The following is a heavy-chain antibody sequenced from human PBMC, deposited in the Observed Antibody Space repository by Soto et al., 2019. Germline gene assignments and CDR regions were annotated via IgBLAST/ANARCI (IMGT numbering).Heavy chain of an antibody. Sequence: PGESLKISCKGSGYSFTSYWISWVRQMPGKGLGWMGRIDPSDSYTNYSPSFQGHVTISADKSISTAYLQWSSLKASDTAMYYCARPSIATRLSYYYGMDVWGQGTTVTVSS. CDR1: GYSFTSYW. J-gene: IGHJ6*02. CDR3: ARPSIATRLSYYYGMDV. V-gene: IGHV5-10-1*01. D-gene: IGHD6-6*01. CDR2: IDPSDSYT.